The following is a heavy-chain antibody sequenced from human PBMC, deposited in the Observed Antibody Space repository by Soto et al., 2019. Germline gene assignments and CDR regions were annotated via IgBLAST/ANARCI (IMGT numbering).Heavy chain of an antibody. CDR3: ARTPGGGEYYGSRGMDV. J-gene: IGHJ6*04. Sequence: PGGSLRLSCAASGFTFDDYAMSWVRQAPGKGLEWVSGIIWNGGSTGYADSVKGRFTISRDNAKNSLYLQMNSLRAEDTALYYCARTPGGGEYYGSRGMDVWGKGTTVTVSS. CDR2: IIWNGGST. V-gene: IGHV3-20*04. CDR1: GFTFDDYA. D-gene: IGHD3-10*01.